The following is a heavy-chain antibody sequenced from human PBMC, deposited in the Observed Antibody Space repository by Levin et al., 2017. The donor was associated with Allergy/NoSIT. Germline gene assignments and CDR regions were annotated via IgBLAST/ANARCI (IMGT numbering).Heavy chain of an antibody. D-gene: IGHD3-22*01. J-gene: IGHJ4*02. CDR3: ARVRTYYYDSSGYYPRPYFDY. CDR1: GGSISSYY. Sequence: RSQTLSLTCTVSGGSISSYYWSWIRQPPGKGLEWIGYIYYSGSTNYNPSLKSRVTISVDTSKNQFSLKLSSVTAADTAVYYCARVRTYYYDSSGYYPRPYFDYWGQGTLVTVSS. CDR2: IYYSGST. V-gene: IGHV4-59*01.